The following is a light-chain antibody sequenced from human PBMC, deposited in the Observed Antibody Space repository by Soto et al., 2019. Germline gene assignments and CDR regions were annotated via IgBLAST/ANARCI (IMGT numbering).Light chain of an antibody. Sequence: QSALTQPPSASGSPGQSVTISCTGTSSDVGGYNYVSWYQQHPGKGPKLMIYEVSQRPSGVPDRFSGSKSGNTASLTVSGLQAEDEADYYCSSYAGSNNLVFGGGTKLTVL. CDR3: SSYAGSNNLV. V-gene: IGLV2-8*01. J-gene: IGLJ2*01. CDR1: SSDVGGYNY. CDR2: EVS.